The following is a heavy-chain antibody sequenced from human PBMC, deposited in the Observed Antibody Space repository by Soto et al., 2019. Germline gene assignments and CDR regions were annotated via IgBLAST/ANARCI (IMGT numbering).Heavy chain of an antibody. D-gene: IGHD4-17*01. CDR1: GYSFTSYW. CDR2: IYPGDSDT. J-gene: IGHJ5*02. Sequence: GESLKISCKGSGYSFTSYWIGWVRQMPGKGLEWMGIIYPGDSDTRYSPTFQGQVTISADKSISTAYLQWSSLKASDTAMYYCARGPNHDYGDYGVFFDPWGQGTLVTVSS. CDR3: ARGPNHDYGDYGVFFDP. V-gene: IGHV5-51*01.